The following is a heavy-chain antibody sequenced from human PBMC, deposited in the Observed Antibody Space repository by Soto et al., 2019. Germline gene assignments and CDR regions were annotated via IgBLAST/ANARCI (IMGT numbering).Heavy chain of an antibody. CDR2: TYYRSKWYN. J-gene: IGHJ6*02. D-gene: IGHD1-26*01. CDR3: ARGEDGIVGATVYGMDV. CDR1: GDSVSSNSAA. V-gene: IGHV6-1*01. Sequence: SQTLSLTCAISGDSVSSNSAAWNWIRQSPSRGLEWLGRTYYRSKWYNDYAVSVKSRITINPDTSKNQFSLQLNSVTPEDTAVYYCARGEDGIVGATVYGMDVWGQGTTVTVSS.